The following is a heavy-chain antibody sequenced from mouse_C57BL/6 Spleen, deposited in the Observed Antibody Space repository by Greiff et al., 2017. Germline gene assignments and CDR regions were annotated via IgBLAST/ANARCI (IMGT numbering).Heavy chain of an antibody. V-gene: IGHV1-64*01. D-gene: IGHD2-4*01. CDR3: AREEYDYDGDYYAMDY. CDR1: GYTFTSYW. Sequence: VQLQQPGAELVKPGASVKLSCKASGYTFTSYWMHWVKQRPGQGLEWIGMIHPNSGSTNYNEKFKSKATLTVDKSSSTAYMQLSSLTSEDSAVYYCAREEYDYDGDYYAMDYWGQGTSVTVSS. CDR2: IHPNSGST. J-gene: IGHJ4*01.